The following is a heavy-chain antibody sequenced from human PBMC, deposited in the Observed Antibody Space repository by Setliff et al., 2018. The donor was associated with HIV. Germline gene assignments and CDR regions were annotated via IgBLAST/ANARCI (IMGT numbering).Heavy chain of an antibody. V-gene: IGHV3-30*01. D-gene: IGHD5-18*01. CDR2: ISYDGSRI. CDR3: ARDQGYSYGRGFDY. CDR1: GFGFRNFA. Sequence: PGGSLRLSCVASGFGFRNFAMHWVRQAPGKGLEWVSVISYDGSRISYADSVKGRFTISKDNSKNTLDLQMISLRVEDTALYYCARDQGYSYGRGFDYWGQGTLVTVSS. J-gene: IGHJ4*02.